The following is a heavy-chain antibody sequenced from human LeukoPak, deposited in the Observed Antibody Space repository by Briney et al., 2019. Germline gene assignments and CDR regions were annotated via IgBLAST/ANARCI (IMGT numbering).Heavy chain of an antibody. D-gene: IGHD3-16*02. CDR2: ISSSSSTF. CDR3: ARHRTASDY. V-gene: IGHV3-48*01. CDR1: GFTFSSYS. Sequence: GGSLRLSCAASGFTFSSYSMNWVRQAPGKGLEWVSYISSSSSTFYYADSVKGRFTISRDNAKNSLYLQMNSLRAEDTAVYYCARHRTASDYWGQGTLVTVSS. J-gene: IGHJ4*02.